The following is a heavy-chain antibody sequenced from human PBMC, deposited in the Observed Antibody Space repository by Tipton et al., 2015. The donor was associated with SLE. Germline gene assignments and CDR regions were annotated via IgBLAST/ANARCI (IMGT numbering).Heavy chain of an antibody. CDR2: IYSGGTT. J-gene: IGHJ4*02. CDR1: RFTFTDFA. Sequence: GSLRLSCAASRFTFTDFAMTWVRQAPGKGLEWISVIYSGGTTYYADSVKGRFTISRDTSKNTLYLQMKSLRAEDTALYYCAKDKYGDFPGWVDYWAREPRSPSPQ. CDR3: AKDKYGDFPGWVDY. D-gene: IGHD2-21*02. V-gene: IGHV3-23*03.